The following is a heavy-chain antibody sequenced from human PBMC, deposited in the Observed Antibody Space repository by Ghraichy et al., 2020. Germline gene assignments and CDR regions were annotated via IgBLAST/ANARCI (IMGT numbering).Heavy chain of an antibody. J-gene: IGHJ6*02. D-gene: IGHD3-22*01. CDR2: IKQDGSEK. CDR3: ARVGSGGYSKADYGMDV. CDR1: GFTFSSYW. Sequence: GGSLRLSCAASGFTFSSYWMSWVRQAPGKGLEWVANIKQDGSEKYYVDSVKGRLTISRDNAKNSLYLQMNSLRAEDTAVYYCARVGSGGYSKADYGMDVWGQGTTVTVSS. V-gene: IGHV3-7*01.